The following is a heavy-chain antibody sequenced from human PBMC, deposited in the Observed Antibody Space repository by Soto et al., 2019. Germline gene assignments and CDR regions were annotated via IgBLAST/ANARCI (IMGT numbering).Heavy chain of an antibody. J-gene: IGHJ5*02. CDR2: IIPIFGTA. CDR1: GGTFSSYA. Sequence: QVQLVPSGAEVKKPGSSVKVSCKASGGTFSSYAISWVRQDPGQGLEWMGGIIPIFGTANYAQKFQGRVTITADESTSTAYMELSSLRSEDTAVYYCATSNAGSYGDLWFDPWGQGTLVTVSS. V-gene: IGHV1-69*12. D-gene: IGHD4-17*01. CDR3: ATSNAGSYGDLWFDP.